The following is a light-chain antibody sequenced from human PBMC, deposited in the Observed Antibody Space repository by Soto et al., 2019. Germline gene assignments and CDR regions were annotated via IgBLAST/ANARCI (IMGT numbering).Light chain of an antibody. CDR2: GNN. CDR3: QSYDSSLSAYV. CDR1: SSSIGAGYD. J-gene: IGLJ1*01. Sequence: QSVLTQPPSVSGAPGQRVTISCTGSSSSIGAGYDVHWYQQLPGTAPKLLIYGNNNRPSGVPDRFSGSKSGTSASLAISGLQAEDEADYHCQSYDSSLSAYVFGSGTKVTVL. V-gene: IGLV1-40*01.